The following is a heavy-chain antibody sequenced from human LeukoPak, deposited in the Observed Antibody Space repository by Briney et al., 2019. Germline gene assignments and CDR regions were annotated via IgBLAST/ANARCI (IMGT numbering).Heavy chain of an antibody. CDR1: GYTFTGHY. CDR2: INPNSGVT. Sequence: ASVKVSCKASGYTFTGHYMDWVRQAPGQGLEWMGWINPNSGVTNYAQKFQGRVTMTRDTSISTAYMELSRLRSDDTAVYYCAKGVPLHIVVVTAIRTWGQGTLVTVSS. V-gene: IGHV1-2*02. CDR3: AKGVPLHIVVVTAIRT. D-gene: IGHD2-21*02. J-gene: IGHJ5*02.